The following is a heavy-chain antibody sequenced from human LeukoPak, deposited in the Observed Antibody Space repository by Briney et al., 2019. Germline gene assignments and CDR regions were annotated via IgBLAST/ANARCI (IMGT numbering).Heavy chain of an antibody. D-gene: IGHD6-6*01. CDR3: TRDKSASSPREWFDP. CDR2: ISPSGSAT. V-gene: IGHV3-23*01. J-gene: IGHJ5*02. Sequence: GGSLRLSWEPLDLIFAGFAWSWVGRGPEKGLGWVAPISPSGSATYYANSVKCRFTISRDNSQTTLYLQMNSLSDEDTALYHCTRDKSASSPREWFDPWGQGIVVTVSS. CDR1: DLIFAGFA.